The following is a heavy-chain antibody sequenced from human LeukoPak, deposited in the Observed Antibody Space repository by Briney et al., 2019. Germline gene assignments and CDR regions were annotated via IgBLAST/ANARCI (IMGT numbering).Heavy chain of an antibody. V-gene: IGHV3-30*02. CDR2: VEHDGTTK. CDR1: GFTFASLG. Sequence: GGSLRLSCTTSGFTFASLGMHWVRQAPGKGLEWVAFVEHDGTTKYYADSVKGRFTISRDNAKNSLSLQMNSLRAEDTAVYYCAKDAPYYYDSSGYGGAFDIWGQGTMVTVSS. J-gene: IGHJ3*02. D-gene: IGHD3-22*01. CDR3: AKDAPYYYDSSGYGGAFDI.